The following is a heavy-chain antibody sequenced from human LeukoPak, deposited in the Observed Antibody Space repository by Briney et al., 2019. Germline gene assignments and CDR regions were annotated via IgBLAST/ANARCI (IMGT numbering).Heavy chain of an antibody. CDR3: AKGLIASSGYYVY. D-gene: IGHD3-22*01. CDR2: ISTSGGST. CDR1: GFTFSTYA. J-gene: IGHJ4*02. Sequence: GGSLRLSCATSGFTFSTYAMSWVRQAPGKGLEWVSGISTSGGSTYYADSVKGRFTISRDNSKNTLYLQMNSLRAEDTAVYYCAKGLIASSGYYVYWGQGTLVTVSS. V-gene: IGHV3-23*01.